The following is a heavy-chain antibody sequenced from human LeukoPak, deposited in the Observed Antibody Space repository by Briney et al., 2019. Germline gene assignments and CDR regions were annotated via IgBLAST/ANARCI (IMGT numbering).Heavy chain of an antibody. Sequence: GGTLRLSCAASGLSFSTFGMTWVRQAPGKGLEWVSGISGGDYTEHADSVKGRFTISRDNSKNTLYLQMNTLRVEDTALYYCAKSRNFYHYFMEVSGRGTKVTISS. J-gene: IGHJ6*03. CDR1: GLSFSTFG. CDR3: AKSRNFYHYFMEV. CDR2: ISGGDYT. V-gene: IGHV3-23*01.